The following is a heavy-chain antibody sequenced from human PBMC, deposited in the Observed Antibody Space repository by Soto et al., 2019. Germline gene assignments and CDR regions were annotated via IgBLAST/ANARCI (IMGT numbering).Heavy chain of an antibody. CDR2: INAKSGGT. V-gene: IGHV1-2*02. CDR1: GYPLIGYY. D-gene: IGHD3-9*01. CDR3: AREGTGYSAFDI. J-gene: IGHJ3*02. Sequence: XPVKVSCSASGYPLIGYYIHWVRQAPGQGLEWMGWINAKSGGTKYVQKFQGRVTMTRDTSSNTVYMDLGRLTSDDTAVYYCAREGTGYSAFDIWGQGTMVTVSS.